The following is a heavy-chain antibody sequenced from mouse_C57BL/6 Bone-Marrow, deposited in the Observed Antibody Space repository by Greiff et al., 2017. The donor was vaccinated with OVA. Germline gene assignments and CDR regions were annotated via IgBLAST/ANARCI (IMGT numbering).Heavy chain of an antibody. CDR3: ARSANWDPFAY. CDR2: INPNNGGT. D-gene: IGHD4-1*01. J-gene: IGHJ3*01. Sequence: EVKLMESGPELVKPGASVKIPCKASGYTFTDYNMDWVKQSHGKSLEWIGDINPNNGGTIYNQKFKGKATLTVDKSSSTAYMELRSLTSEDTAVYYCARSANWDPFAYWGQGTLVTVSA. V-gene: IGHV1-18*01. CDR1: GYTFTDYN.